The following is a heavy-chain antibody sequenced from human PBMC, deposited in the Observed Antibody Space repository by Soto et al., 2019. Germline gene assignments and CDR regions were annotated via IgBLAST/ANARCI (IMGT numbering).Heavy chain of an antibody. CDR3: AKDIDVAFLSSSWGYSYLNGMDV. CDR1: GFTFDDYT. D-gene: IGHD6-13*01. V-gene: IGHV3-43*01. J-gene: IGHJ6*02. Sequence: GGSLRLSCAASGFTFDDYTMHWVRQAPGKGLEWVSLISWDGGSTYYADSVKGRFTISRDNSKNSLYLQMNSLRTEDTALYYCAKDIDVAFLSSSWGYSYLNGMDVWGQGTTVTVSS. CDR2: ISWDGGST.